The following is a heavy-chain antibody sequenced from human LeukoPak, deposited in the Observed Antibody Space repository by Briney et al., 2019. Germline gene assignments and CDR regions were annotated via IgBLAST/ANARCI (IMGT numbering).Heavy chain of an antibody. D-gene: IGHD2-8*01. CDR1: GFTFSSYS. Sequence: GGSLRLSCAASGFTFSSYSMNWVRQSPGKGLKWVSSISSSSSYIYYADSVKGRFTISRDNSKNTLYLQMGSLRAEDMAVYYCAREYCSNGECYKRFDYWGQGTLVTVSS. V-gene: IGHV3-21*01. J-gene: IGHJ4*02. CDR2: ISSSSSYI. CDR3: AREYCSNGECYKRFDY.